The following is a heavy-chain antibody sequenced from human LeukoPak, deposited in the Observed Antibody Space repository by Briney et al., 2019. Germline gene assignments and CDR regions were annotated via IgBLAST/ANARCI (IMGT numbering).Heavy chain of an antibody. V-gene: IGHV3-74*01. J-gene: IGHJ5*02. Sequence: GGSLRLSCAASGFTFSSYWMHWVRHAPGKGLVWVSRINSDGSSTSYADSVKGRFTISRDNSKNTLYLQLDSLRSADTAVYYCAKSSAGITWFDPWGQGTLVTVSS. CDR2: INSDGSST. CDR3: AKSSAGITWFDP. CDR1: GFTFSSYW. D-gene: IGHD1-1*01.